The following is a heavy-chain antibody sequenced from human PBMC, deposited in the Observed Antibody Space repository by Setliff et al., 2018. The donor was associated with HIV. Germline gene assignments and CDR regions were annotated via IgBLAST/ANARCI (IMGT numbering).Heavy chain of an antibody. Sequence: ASVKVSCKASGYTFTSYAMHWVRQAPGQRLEWMGWINAGNGNTKYSQKFQGRFTISRDNAKNSLYLQMSSLRAEDTGVYYCATDAYSKPDYWGRGTLVTVSS. CDR2: INAGNGNT. V-gene: IGHV1-3*01. CDR3: ATDAYSKPDY. CDR1: GYTFTSYA. D-gene: IGHD6-13*01. J-gene: IGHJ4*02.